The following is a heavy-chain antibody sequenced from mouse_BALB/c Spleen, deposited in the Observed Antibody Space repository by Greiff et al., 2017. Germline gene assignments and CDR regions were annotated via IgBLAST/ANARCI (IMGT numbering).Heavy chain of an antibody. CDR2: IYPYNGGT. J-gene: IGHJ2*01. CDR3: ARNYRYDGGFDY. V-gene: IGHV1S29*02. CDR1: GYTFTDYN. Sequence: EVKLVESGPELVKPGASVKISCKASGYTFTDYNMHWVKQSHGKSLEWIGYIYPYNGGTGYNQKFKSKATLTVDNSSSTAYMELRSLTSEDSAVYYCARNYRYDGGFDYWGQGTTLTDSS. D-gene: IGHD2-14*01.